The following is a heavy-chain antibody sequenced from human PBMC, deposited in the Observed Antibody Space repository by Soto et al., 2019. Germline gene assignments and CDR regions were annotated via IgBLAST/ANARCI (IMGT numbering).Heavy chain of an antibody. Sequence: QVQLQESGPGLVKPSGTLSLTCAVSGGSISSSNWWSWVRQPPGKGLEWIGEIYHSGSTNYNPSLKSRLTIAVDKAKNQFSLKLSSVTAADTAVYYCARDRRGSYDLSFDYWGQGTLVTVSS. V-gene: IGHV4-4*02. CDR3: ARDRRGSYDLSFDY. D-gene: IGHD1-26*01. CDR2: IYHSGST. J-gene: IGHJ4*02. CDR1: GGSISSSNW.